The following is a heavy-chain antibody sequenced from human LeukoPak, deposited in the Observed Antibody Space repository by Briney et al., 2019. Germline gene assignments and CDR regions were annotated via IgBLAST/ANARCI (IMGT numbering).Heavy chain of an antibody. J-gene: IGHJ5*02. CDR3: ARDLSVAGNWFDP. V-gene: IGHV1-69*05. CDR1: GGTFSSYA. D-gene: IGHD6-19*01. CDR2: IIPIFGTA. Sequence: SVKVSCKASGGTFSSYAISWVRQAPGQGLEWMGGIIPIFGTANYAQKFQGRVTITTDESTSTAYMELSSLRSEDTAVYYCARDLSVAGNWFDPWGQGTLVTVSS.